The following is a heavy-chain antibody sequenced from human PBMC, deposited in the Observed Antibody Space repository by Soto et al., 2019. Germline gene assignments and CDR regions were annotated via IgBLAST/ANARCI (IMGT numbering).Heavy chain of an antibody. D-gene: IGHD3-3*01. Sequence: EVQLLESGGDLVQPGGSLRLSCGASGFTFSDYVMSWVRQVPGKGLEWVSSISDGGERTDYRDSVRGRFTISRDNARFTLHLQMNSLRVDDTAIYFCARDRSTDFGLDVWGQGTTVTVSS. CDR3: ARDRSTDFGLDV. CDR2: ISDGGERT. J-gene: IGHJ6*02. V-gene: IGHV3-23*01. CDR1: GFTFSDYV.